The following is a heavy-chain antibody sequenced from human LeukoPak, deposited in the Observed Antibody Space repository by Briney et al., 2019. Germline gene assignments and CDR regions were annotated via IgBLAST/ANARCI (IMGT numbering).Heavy chain of an antibody. Sequence: SETLSLTCTVSGGSISSYYWSWIRQPPGKGLEWIGYIYYSGSTNYNPSLKSRVTISVDTSKNQFSPKLSSVTAADTAVYYCARVDGGSLFDYWGQGTLVTVPS. CDR1: GGSISSYY. J-gene: IGHJ4*02. V-gene: IGHV4-59*01. CDR2: IYYSGST. CDR3: ARVDGGSLFDY. D-gene: IGHD3-16*01.